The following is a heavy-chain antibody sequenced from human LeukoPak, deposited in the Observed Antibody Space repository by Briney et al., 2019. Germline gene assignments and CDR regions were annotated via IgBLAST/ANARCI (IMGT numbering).Heavy chain of an antibody. CDR3: ARGSDYGDYFDC. J-gene: IGHJ4*02. V-gene: IGHV3-53*01. CDR2: FYSVGST. CDR1: GFTVSSNY. D-gene: IGHD4-17*01. Sequence: GGSLRLSCAASGFTVSSNYMSWVRQAPGKGLEWVSVFYSVGSTYYADSVKGRFTISRDNSKNTLYLQMNSLRAEDTAVYYCARGSDYGDYFDCWGQGTLVTVSS.